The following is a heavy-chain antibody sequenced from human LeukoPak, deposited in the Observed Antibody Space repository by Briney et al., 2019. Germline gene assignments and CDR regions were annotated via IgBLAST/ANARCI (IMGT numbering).Heavy chain of an antibody. V-gene: IGHV3-66*04. J-gene: IGHJ4*02. Sequence: PGGSLRLSCAASGFTVSRNYMSWVRQAPGKGLEWVSVIYSGGRTYYADSVKGRFTISRDNSKNTLYLQMNSLRADDTAVYYCARRAGEYSHPYDYWGQGTLVTVSS. CDR1: GFTVSRNY. CDR2: IYSGGRT. CDR3: ARRAGEYSHPYDY. D-gene: IGHD4-17*01.